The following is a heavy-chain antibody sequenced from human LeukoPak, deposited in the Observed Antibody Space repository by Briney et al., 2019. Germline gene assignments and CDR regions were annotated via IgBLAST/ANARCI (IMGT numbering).Heavy chain of an antibody. D-gene: IGHD6-19*01. CDR3: AGERGDEYSSGWYKTNFFYN. J-gene: IGHJ4*02. CDR1: GDSITSVTDY. Sequence: SETLSLTFTVSGDSITSVTDYWAWIRQPPGKGLEWIASGDYSGGTYYNRSLVSRVAISADMSEKQISLKLASVTGADTAVYYCAGERGDEYSSGWYKTNFFYNWGQGIRVTVSS. CDR2: GDYSGGT. V-gene: IGHV4-39*07.